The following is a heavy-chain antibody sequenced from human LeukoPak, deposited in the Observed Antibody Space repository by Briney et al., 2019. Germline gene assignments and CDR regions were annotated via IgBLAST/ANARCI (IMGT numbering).Heavy chain of an antibody. Sequence: PGGSLRLSCAASGFTFSSYAMSWVRQAPGKGLGRVSAISGSGGSTYYADSVKGRFTISRDNSKNTLYLQMNSLRAEDTAVYYCAKDYGIFTAGDYGDYAFDIWGQGTMVTVSS. J-gene: IGHJ3*02. CDR1: GFTFSSYA. V-gene: IGHV3-23*01. CDR3: AKDYGIFTAGDYGDYAFDI. CDR2: ISGSGGST. D-gene: IGHD4-17*01.